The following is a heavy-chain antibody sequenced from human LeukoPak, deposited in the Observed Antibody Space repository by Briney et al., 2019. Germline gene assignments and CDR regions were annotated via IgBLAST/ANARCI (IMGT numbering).Heavy chain of an antibody. CDR3: ARCVVAGTLHFDY. CDR1: GGTFSSYA. J-gene: IGHJ4*02. CDR2: IIPIFGTA. V-gene: IGHV1-69*13. D-gene: IGHD6-19*01. Sequence: ASVKVSCKASGGTFSSYAISWVRQAPGQGLEWMGGIIPIFGTANYAQKFQGRITITADESTSTAYMELSSLRSEDTAMYYCARCVVAGTLHFDYWGQGTLVTVSS.